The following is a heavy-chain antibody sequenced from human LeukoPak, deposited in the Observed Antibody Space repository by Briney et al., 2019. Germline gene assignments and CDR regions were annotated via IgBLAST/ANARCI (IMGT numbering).Heavy chain of an antibody. D-gene: IGHD6-19*01. V-gene: IGHV1-69*04. J-gene: IGHJ4*02. CDR2: IIPILGIA. Sequence: SVKVSYKASGGTFSSYAISWVRQAPGQGLEWMGRIIPILGIANYAQKFQGRVTITADKSTSTAYMELSSLRSEDTAVYYCARARGREYSSGWSYFDYWGQGTLVTVSS. CDR1: GGTFSSYA. CDR3: ARARGREYSSGWSYFDY.